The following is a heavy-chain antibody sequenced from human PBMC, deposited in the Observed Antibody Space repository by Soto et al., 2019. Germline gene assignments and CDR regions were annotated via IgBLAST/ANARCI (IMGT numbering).Heavy chain of an antibody. V-gene: IGHV4-39*01. CDR3: VRSHGLY. J-gene: IGHJ4*02. CDR1: GDSISSTNYH. Sequence: SETLSLTCSVSGDSISSTNYHWGWIRQPPGKGLEWIGFISYSGSTSYNPSLKSRVTISVDASQNQFSLKLNSVTAADSAIYFCVRSHGLYWAQGTLDTVSS. CDR2: ISYSGST.